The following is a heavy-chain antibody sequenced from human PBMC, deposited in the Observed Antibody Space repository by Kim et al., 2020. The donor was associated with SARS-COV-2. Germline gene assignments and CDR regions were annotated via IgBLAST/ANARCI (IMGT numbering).Heavy chain of an antibody. V-gene: IGHV4-31*02. Sequence: YNPSLKSRVTISVDTSKNQFSLKLSSVTAADTAVYYCARSFPLRFYAFDIWGQGTMVTVSS. D-gene: IGHD4-17*01. J-gene: IGHJ3*02. CDR3: ARSFPLRFYAFDI.